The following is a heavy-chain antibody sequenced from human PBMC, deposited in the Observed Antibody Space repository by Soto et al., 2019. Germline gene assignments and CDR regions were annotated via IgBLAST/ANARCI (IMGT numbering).Heavy chain of an antibody. J-gene: IGHJ4*02. V-gene: IGHV1-18*01. Sequence: ASVKFSCKASGYTFTSYGISWVRQAPGQGLEWMGWISAYNGNTNYAQKLQGRVTMTTDTSTSTAYMELRSLRSDDTAVYYCARDRSIAARSPLDYWGQGTLVTVSS. CDR1: GYTFTSYG. CDR2: ISAYNGNT. CDR3: ARDRSIAARSPLDY. D-gene: IGHD6-6*01.